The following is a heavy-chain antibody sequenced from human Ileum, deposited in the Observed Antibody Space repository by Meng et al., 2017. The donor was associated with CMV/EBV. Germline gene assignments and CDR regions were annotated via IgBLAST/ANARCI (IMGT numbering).Heavy chain of an antibody. D-gene: IGHD2-2*01. V-gene: IGHV3-23*01. Sequence: GGSLRLSCAASGFSFSDYAMSWVRQTPGKGLEWVSSISGSADNTYYADSVRGRLTISRDNSKNTLFLQMDSLRAEDTAVYYCAGESGVPNGMDVWGQGTTVTVSS. CDR2: ISGSADNT. CDR1: GFSFSDYA. J-gene: IGHJ6*02. CDR3: AGESGVPNGMDV.